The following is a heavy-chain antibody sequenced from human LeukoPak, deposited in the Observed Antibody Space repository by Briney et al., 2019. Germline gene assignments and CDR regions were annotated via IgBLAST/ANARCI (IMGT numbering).Heavy chain of an antibody. CDR3: AREVVDGDYYYYMDV. CDR2: IYYSGDT. V-gene: IGHV4-59*12. D-gene: IGHD4-17*01. CDR1: GGSISGYS. J-gene: IGHJ6*03. Sequence: SETLSLTCTVSGGSISGYSWSWIRQSPGGELEWIGYIYYSGDTAYNPSLRSRVTMSVDTSKNQLSLQLSSVTTADTAVYYCAREVVDGDYYYYMDVWGKGTTVTVSS.